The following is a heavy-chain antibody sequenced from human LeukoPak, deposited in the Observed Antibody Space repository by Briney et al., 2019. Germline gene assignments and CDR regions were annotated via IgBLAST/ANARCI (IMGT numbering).Heavy chain of an antibody. CDR3: ASGSSVDCSRTSCPPTDY. J-gene: IGHJ4*02. CDR2: ISSRSSYI. D-gene: IGHD2-2*01. V-gene: IGHV3-21*01. Sequence: PGGSLRLPCAASGFTFSSYSMNWVRQAPGKGLEWVSSISSRSSYIYDADSVKGRFTISRDNSKNTLYVQMNSLRGDDTGVYYCASGSSVDCSRTSCPPTDYWGQGTLVTVSS. CDR1: GFTFSSYS.